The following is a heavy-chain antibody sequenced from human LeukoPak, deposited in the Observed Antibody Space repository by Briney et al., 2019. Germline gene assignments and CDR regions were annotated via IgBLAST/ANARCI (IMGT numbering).Heavy chain of an antibody. Sequence: GGSLRLSCTASGFLFSGYPMIWVRQAPGKGLEWVASITNNGTYVYYGDAVKGRFTVSGDNGKDSMYLQLSSLRVEDTAMYYCARALTLVRGTTDYWGQGTLVAVSS. CDR1: GFLFSGYP. J-gene: IGHJ4*02. V-gene: IGHV3-21*01. D-gene: IGHD3-10*01. CDR2: ITNNGTYV. CDR3: ARALTLVRGTTDY.